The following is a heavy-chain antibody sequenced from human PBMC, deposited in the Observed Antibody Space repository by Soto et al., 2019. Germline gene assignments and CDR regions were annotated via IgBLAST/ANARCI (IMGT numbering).Heavy chain of an antibody. Sequence: KNTPASVKVSCKASGYTFTGYYMHWMRQAPGQGLEWMGWINPNSGGTNYAQKSQGRVTMTEDTSTDTAYMELSSLRSEDTAVYYCATTVPYSSGWYFDYWGQGTLVTVSS. CDR2: INPNSGGT. CDR1: GYTFTGYY. CDR3: ATTVPYSSGWYFDY. V-gene: IGHV1-2*02. J-gene: IGHJ4*02. D-gene: IGHD6-19*01.